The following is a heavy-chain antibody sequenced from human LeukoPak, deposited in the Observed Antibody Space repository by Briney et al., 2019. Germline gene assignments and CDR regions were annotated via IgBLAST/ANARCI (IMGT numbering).Heavy chain of an antibody. Sequence: GGSLRLSCAASGFTFSSYGMSWVRQAPGKGLEWVSAISGSGDRTNYADSVKGRFTISRDNSKNTLYLQVNSLRAEDTAVYYCAKEGLNIATRDFFDSWGQGTLVTVSS. D-gene: IGHD6-6*01. CDR1: GFTFSSYG. V-gene: IGHV3-23*01. J-gene: IGHJ4*02. CDR3: AKEGLNIATRDFFDS. CDR2: ISGSGDRT.